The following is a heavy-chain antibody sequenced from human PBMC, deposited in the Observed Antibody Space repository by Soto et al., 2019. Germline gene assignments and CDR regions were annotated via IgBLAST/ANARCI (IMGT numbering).Heavy chain of an antibody. CDR2: ISHLENT. Sequence: QLQLQESGSGLVKTSETLSLTCTVSGASISYGGFSWSWIRQSPGRGLEWIGYISHLENTYFHPSFKSRLTMSIDRTRNQFSLKLSSVTAADIAVYYCARGGGYDSFDYWGQGVLVTVSS. CDR3: ARGGGYDSFDY. CDR1: GASISYGGFS. D-gene: IGHD5-12*01. V-gene: IGHV4-30-2*06. J-gene: IGHJ4*02.